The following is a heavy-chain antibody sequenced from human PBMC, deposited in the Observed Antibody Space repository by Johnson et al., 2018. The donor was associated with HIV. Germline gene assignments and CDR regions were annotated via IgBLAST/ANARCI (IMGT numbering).Heavy chain of an antibody. D-gene: IGHD6-6*01. CDR2: ISYDGSNK. CDR3: ARDGSQLADAFDI. V-gene: IGHV3-30*04. Sequence: AAGGVTFSSHAMHWVRQAPGKGLEWVAVISYDGSNKYYADSVKGRFTISRDNSKNTLYLQMNSLRAEDTAVYYCARDGSQLADAFDIWGQGTMVTVSS. CDR1: GVTFSSHA. J-gene: IGHJ3*02.